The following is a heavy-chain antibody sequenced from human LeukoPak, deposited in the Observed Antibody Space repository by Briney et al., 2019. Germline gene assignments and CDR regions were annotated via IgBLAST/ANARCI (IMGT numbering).Heavy chain of an antibody. V-gene: IGHV3-23*01. CDR3: AKYLMAKGPSYALDV. J-gene: IGHJ6*02. CDR1: LFTFRNYA. Sequence: PGCSLTLSCTPSLFTFRNYAMNWVRQAPAKALEWVAGIGSSGGDTYYARSFKGRFTISRDNSKNMLYLKMTSRRADDTALYYCAKYLMAKGPSYALDVWGQGTTVTVSS. D-gene: IGHD2-8*01. CDR2: IGSSGGDT.